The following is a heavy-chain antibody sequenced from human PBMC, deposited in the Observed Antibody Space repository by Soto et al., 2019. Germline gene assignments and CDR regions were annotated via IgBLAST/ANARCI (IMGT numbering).Heavy chain of an antibody. CDR3: ARGCSTAGCSNWFDP. J-gene: IGHJ5*02. Sequence: EVHLVESGGGLVHPGGSLRLSCAASGFTFSGYGMHWVRQAPGKGLECISYISGTSSTTYYADSVKGRFTISRDDAKKSLYLQMNGLRDEDTAVYYCARGCSTAGCSNWFDPWGQGTLVTVSS. V-gene: IGHV3-48*02. D-gene: IGHD2-8*02. CDR2: ISGTSSTT. CDR1: GFTFSGYG.